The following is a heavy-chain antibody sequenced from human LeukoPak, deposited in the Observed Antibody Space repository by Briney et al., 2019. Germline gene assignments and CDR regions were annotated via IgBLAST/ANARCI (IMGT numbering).Heavy chain of an antibody. D-gene: IGHD3-10*01. CDR3: ARGGGYGSGTIVDY. V-gene: IGHV4-61*02. CDR1: GGSISSGSYY. Sequence: SQTLSLTCTVSGGSISSGSYYWSWIRQPAGKGLEWIGRIYTSGSTNYNPSLQSRVTMSVDTSKNQFSLKLSSVTAADTAVYYCARGGGYGSGTIVDYWGQGTLVTVSS. J-gene: IGHJ4*02. CDR2: IYTSGST.